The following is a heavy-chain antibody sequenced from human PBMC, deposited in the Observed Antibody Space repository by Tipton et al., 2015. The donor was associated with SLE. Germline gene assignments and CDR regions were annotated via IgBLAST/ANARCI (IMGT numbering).Heavy chain of an antibody. CDR1: GGSFSDYY. V-gene: IGHV4-34*01. D-gene: IGHD7-27*01. Sequence: TLSLTCAVYGGSFSDYYWSWIRQPPGKGLEWIGEINHSGSTNYNPSLQSRVTISVDTSKNQFSLKLSPVTAADTAVYYCARESPKLGSADFDYWGQGTLVTVSS. CDR2: INHSGST. J-gene: IGHJ4*02. CDR3: ARESPKLGSADFDY.